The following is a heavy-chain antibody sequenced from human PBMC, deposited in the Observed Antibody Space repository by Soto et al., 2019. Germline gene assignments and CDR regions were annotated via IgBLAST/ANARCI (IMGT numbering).Heavy chain of an antibody. D-gene: IGHD3-3*01. CDR1: GFTFSSYS. CDR2: ISRSSSYI. J-gene: IGHJ4*02. Sequence: EVQLVESGGGLVKPGGSLRLSCAASGFTFSSYSMNWVRQAPGKGLEWVSSISRSSSYIYYADSVKGRFTISRDNAKNSLYLQMNSLRAEDTAVYYCARDQQLEWVLYWDKRYYFDYWGQGTLVTVSS. V-gene: IGHV3-21*01. CDR3: ARDQQLEWVLYWDKRYYFDY.